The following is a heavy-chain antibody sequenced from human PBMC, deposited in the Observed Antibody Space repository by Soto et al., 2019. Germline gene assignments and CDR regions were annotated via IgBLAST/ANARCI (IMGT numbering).Heavy chain of an antibody. D-gene: IGHD2-2*01. CDR3: ARDWGTGFYQLDS. J-gene: IGHJ4*02. CDR1: GGSLSGYY. V-gene: IGHV4-34*01. CDR2: VNPGGIT. Sequence: PSETLSLTCAVYGGSLSGYYWTWIRQPPGKGLEWIGEVNPGGITNYSPSVKSRLTISLDTSKKQVSLEMTSVTAADTAVYYCARDWGTGFYQLDSWGQGTLVTVSS.